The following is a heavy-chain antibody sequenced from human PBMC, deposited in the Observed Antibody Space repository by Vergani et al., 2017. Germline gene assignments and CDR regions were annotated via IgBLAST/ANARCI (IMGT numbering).Heavy chain of an antibody. V-gene: IGHV4-31*03. Sequence: QVRLQESGPGLVKPSQTLSLTCSVSGDSISSGVYYWNWIRQPPGKGLEWIGYIYSTGRTHHNPSLRRRINMSVDTSKNQFSLKLNSVTAADTAMYYCARMGGYDEGDAFRIGYFDSWGPGILVTVSS. D-gene: IGHD3-22*01. CDR1: GDSISSGVYY. CDR3: ARMGGYDEGDAFRIGYFDS. J-gene: IGHJ4*02. CDR2: IYSTGRT.